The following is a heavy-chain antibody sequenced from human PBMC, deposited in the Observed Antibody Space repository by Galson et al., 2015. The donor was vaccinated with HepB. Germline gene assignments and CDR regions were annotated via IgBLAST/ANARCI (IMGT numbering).Heavy chain of an antibody. V-gene: IGHV3-7*03. CDR1: GLTFSTYW. Sequence: SLRLSCAASGLTFSTYWMNWVRQAPGKGLEWVASIKQDGSEKYYVGSVERRFTISRDNAKNSLYLQMNSLRVEDTAVYYCTTGSHWDYWGQGTLVTVSS. D-gene: IGHD1-26*01. CDR2: IKQDGSEK. CDR3: TTGSHWDY. J-gene: IGHJ4*02.